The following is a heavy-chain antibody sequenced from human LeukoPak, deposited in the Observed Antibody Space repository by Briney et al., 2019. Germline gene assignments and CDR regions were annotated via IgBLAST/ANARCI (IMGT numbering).Heavy chain of an antibody. CDR2: IIPILGIA. V-gene: IGHV1-69*04. Sequence: SVKVSCKASGGTFSSYAISWVRQAPGQGLEWMGRIIPILGIANYAQKLQGRVTMTTDTSTSTAYMELRSLRSDDTAVYYCARGKSGVVVPAAVGGWFDPWGQGTLVTVSS. CDR3: ARGKSGVVVPAAVGGWFDP. CDR1: GGTFSSYA. J-gene: IGHJ5*02. D-gene: IGHD2-2*01.